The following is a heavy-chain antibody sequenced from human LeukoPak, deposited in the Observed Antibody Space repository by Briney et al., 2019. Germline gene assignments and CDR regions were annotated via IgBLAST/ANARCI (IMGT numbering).Heavy chain of an antibody. CDR2: IYSGGST. V-gene: IGHV3-53*01. Sequence: PGGSLRLSCAASGFTVSSNYMSWVRQAPGKGLEWVSVIYSGGSTYYADSVKGRFTISRDNSKNTLYLQMNSLRAEDTAVYCCARGGGRIPYYFDYWGQGTLVTVSS. CDR1: GFTVSSNY. D-gene: IGHD2-15*01. CDR3: ARGGGRIPYYFDY. J-gene: IGHJ4*02.